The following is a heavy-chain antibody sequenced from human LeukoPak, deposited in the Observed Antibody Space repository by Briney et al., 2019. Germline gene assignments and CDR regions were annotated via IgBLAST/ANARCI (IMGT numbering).Heavy chain of an antibody. CDR1: GFTFSSYS. Sequence: KTGGSLRLSCAASGFTFSSYSMNWVRQAPGKGLEWVSSISSSSSYIYCADSVKGRFTISRDNAKNSLYLQMNSLRAEDTAVYYCARTFASDYGDYWFDYWGQGTLVTVSS. D-gene: IGHD4-17*01. V-gene: IGHV3-21*01. J-gene: IGHJ4*02. CDR2: ISSSSSYI. CDR3: ARTFASDYGDYWFDY.